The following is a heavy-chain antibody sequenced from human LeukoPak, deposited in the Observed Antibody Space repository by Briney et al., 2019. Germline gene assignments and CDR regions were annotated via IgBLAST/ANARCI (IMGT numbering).Heavy chain of an antibody. CDR3: ARVDYVWGSYRQRWFDP. CDR2: IYYSGST. D-gene: IGHD3-16*02. Sequence: SETLSLTCTVSGGSISSYYWSWIRQPPGKGLEWIGYIYYSGSTNYNPSLKSRVTISVDASKNQFSLKLSSVTAADTAVYYCARVDYVWGSYRQRWFDPWGQGTLVTVSS. CDR1: GGSISSYY. J-gene: IGHJ5*02. V-gene: IGHV4-59*01.